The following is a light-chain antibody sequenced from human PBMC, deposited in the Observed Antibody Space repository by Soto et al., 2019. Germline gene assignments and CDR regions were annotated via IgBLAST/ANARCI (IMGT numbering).Light chain of an antibody. CDR3: QQYNTWPPIT. J-gene: IGKJ5*01. CDR2: GAS. Sequence: EIVMTQSPATLSVSPCERVTLSFISSQSVRSNLAWYQQKPGQAPRLLIYGASTRATGLPARFSGSGSGTDFTLTISSLQSEDFAVYYCQQYNTWPPITFGQGTRLEIK. CDR1: QSVRSN. V-gene: IGKV3-15*01.